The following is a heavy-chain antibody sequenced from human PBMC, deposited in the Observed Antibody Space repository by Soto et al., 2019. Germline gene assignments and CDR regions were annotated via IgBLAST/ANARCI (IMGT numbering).Heavy chain of an antibody. CDR3: ARRITIFGVVTKPSAFDY. V-gene: IGHV3-7*01. D-gene: IGHD3-3*01. CDR2: IKQDGSEK. Sequence: GGSLRLSCAAAGFTFSSYWMSWVRQAPGKGLEWVANIKQDGSEKYYVDSVKGRFTISRDNAKNSLYLQMNSLRAEDTAVYYCARRITIFGVVTKPSAFDYWGQGTLVTVSS. J-gene: IGHJ4*02. CDR1: GFTFSSYW.